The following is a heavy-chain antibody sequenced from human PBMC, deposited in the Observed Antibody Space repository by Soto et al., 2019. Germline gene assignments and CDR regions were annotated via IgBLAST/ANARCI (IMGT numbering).Heavy chain of an antibody. D-gene: IGHD1-26*01. CDR2: ISSSSSYI. J-gene: IGHJ4*02. V-gene: IGHV3-21*01. Sequence: SXRRSHTISVFIFRSSIMAWVRQGAGKGLEWVSSISSSSSYIYFADSLKGRFTISRDNAKNSLYLQMNSLRAEDTDVYCCARDIWEMSAVWGQGPQVTVSS. CDR3: ARDIWEMSAV. CDR1: VFIFRSSI.